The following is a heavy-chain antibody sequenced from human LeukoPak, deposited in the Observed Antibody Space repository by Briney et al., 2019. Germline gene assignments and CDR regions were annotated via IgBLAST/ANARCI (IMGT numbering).Heavy chain of an antibody. V-gene: IGHV4-31*03. J-gene: IGHJ4*02. CDR1: GGSISSGGYY. CDR3: ARNGIAAAGTFDY. CDR2: IYYSGST. D-gene: IGHD6-13*01. Sequence: SETLSLTCTVSGGSISSGGYYWSWIRQHPGKGLEWIGYIYYSGSTYYNPSLKSRVTISVDTSKNQFSLKLSSVTAADTAVYYCARNGIAAAGTFDYWGQGTLVTVSS.